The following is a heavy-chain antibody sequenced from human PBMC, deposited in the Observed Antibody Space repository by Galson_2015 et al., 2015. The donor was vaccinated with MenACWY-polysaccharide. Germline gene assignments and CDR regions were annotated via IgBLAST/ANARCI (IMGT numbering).Heavy chain of an antibody. CDR2: MNPNSGNT. J-gene: IGHJ4*02. Sequence: SVKVSCKASGYTFTSYDINWVRQATGQGLEWMGWMNPNSGNTGYPQKLQGRFTMTRNTSISTAYMELSSLRSEDTGVYYCARGTDPEGIAVARVLNDYWGQGTLVTVSS. V-gene: IGHV1-8*01. D-gene: IGHD6-19*01. CDR3: ARGTDPEGIAVARVLNDY. CDR1: GYTFTSYD.